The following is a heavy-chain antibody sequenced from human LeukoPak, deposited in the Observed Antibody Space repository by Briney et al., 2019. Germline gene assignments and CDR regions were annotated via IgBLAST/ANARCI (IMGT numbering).Heavy chain of an antibody. J-gene: IGHJ3*02. D-gene: IGHD2-15*01. CDR2: INHSGST. CDR1: GGSFSGYY. CDR3: ARAGLLPWDI. Sequence: SETLSLTCAVSGGSFSGYYRSWIRQPPGKGLEWIGEINHSGSTNYNPSLKSRVTISVDTSKNQFSLKLSSVTAADTAVYYCARAGLLPWDIWGQGTMLTLSS. V-gene: IGHV4-34*01.